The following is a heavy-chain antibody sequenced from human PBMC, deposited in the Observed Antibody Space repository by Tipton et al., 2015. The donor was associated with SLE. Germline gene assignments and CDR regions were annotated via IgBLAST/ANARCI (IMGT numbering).Heavy chain of an antibody. V-gene: IGHV5-51*03. CDR3: ARRLHYESSGYYHDPFDY. Sequence: QLVQSGAEVKKPGESLKISCKGSGYSFTSYWIGWVRQMPGKGLEWMGIIYPGDSDTRYSPSFQGQVTISADKSISTAYLQWSSLKASDTAMYYCARRLHYESSGYYHDPFDYWGQGTLVTVSS. CDR2: IYPGDSDT. D-gene: IGHD3-22*01. CDR1: GYSFTSYW. J-gene: IGHJ4*02.